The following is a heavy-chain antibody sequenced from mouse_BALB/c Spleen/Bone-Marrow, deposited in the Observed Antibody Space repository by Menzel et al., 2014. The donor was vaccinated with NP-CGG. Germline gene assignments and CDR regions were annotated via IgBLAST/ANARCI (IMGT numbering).Heavy chain of an antibody. J-gene: IGHJ2*01. CDR2: IHPNSGNT. CDR1: GYTFTSSW. Sequence: QPGSVLVTPGASVKLSCKASGYTFTSSWMHWAKQRPGQGLEWIGEIHPNSGNTNYNEKFKGKATLTVDTSSSTAYVDLSSLTSEDSAVYYCARSGFDYRGQGTTLTVSS. V-gene: IGHV1S130*01. CDR3: ARSGFDY. D-gene: IGHD4-1*01.